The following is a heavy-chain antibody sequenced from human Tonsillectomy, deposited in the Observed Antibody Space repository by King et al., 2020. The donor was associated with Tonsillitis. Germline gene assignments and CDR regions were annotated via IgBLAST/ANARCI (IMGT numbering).Heavy chain of an antibody. CDR1: GYSIRSGYY. CDR2: IYHSGST. Sequence: VQLQESCPGLVKPSETLSLTCGVSGYSIRSGYYWGWIRQPPGKGLEWIGSIYHSGSTYYNPSLKSRVTISVDTSKNQFSLKKTTVTAADTAVYYCARDRSYGSPIFDYWGQGTLVTVSS. V-gene: IGHV4-38-2*02. D-gene: IGHD5-18*01. CDR3: ARDRSYGSPIFDY. J-gene: IGHJ4*02.